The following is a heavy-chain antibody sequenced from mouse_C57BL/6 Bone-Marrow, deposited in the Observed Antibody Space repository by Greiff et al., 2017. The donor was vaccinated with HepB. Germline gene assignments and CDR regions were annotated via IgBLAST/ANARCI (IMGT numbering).Heavy chain of an antibody. D-gene: IGHD3-2*02. CDR1: GYTFTDYY. CDR3: ARSSSEGWFAY. V-gene: IGHV1-26*01. Sequence: VQLQQSGPELVKPGASVKISCKASGYTFTDYYMNWVKQSHGKSLEWIGDINPNNGGTSYNQKFKGKATLTVDKSSSTAYMELRSLTSEDSAVYYCARSSSEGWFAYWGQGTLVTVSA. CDR2: INPNNGGT. J-gene: IGHJ3*01.